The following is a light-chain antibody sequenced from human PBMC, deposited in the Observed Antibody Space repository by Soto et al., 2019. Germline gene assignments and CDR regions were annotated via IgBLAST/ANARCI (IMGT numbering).Light chain of an antibody. J-gene: IGLJ1*01. CDR2: DVS. CDR1: SSDVGGYNY. CDR3: SSYTSSSTLGV. Sequence: QSALTQPASVSGSPGQSITISCTGTSSDVGGYNYVSWYQQHPGKAPKLMIYDVSNRPSGVSNRFSGSKSGNTASLTLFWPQAEEEADYYCSSYTSSSTLGVFGTGTKVTVL. V-gene: IGLV2-14*01.